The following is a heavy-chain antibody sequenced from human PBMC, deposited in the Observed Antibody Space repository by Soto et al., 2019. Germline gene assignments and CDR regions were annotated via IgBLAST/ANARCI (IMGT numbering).Heavy chain of an antibody. J-gene: IGHJ5*01. V-gene: IGHV3-30*03. CDR1: GFTFSSNG. Sequence: QVQLVESGGGVVQPGRSLRLTCAASGFTFSSNGMHWVRQPPGKGLEWVALIAYDGSKTYYGDSVRGRFTISRDNSENTLFLQIARLRAGETSLDCCARWVGLSIFGYICICDSWGNGRLGTIPS. CDR3: ARWVGLSIFGYICICDS. D-gene: IGHD3-22*01. CDR2: IAYDGSKT.